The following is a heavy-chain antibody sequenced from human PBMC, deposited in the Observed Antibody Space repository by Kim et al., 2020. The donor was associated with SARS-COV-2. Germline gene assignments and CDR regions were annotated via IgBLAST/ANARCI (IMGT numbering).Heavy chain of an antibody. CDR3: ARDLYSSYYYGSGSRTGRGSDI. CDR1: GFTFSSYG. CDR2: ISYDGSNK. V-gene: IGHV3-33*05. Sequence: GGSLRLSCAASGFTFSSYGMHWVRQAPGKGLEWVAVISYDGSNKYYADSVKGRFTISRDNSKNTLYLQMNSLRAEDTAVYYCARDLYSSYYYGSGSRTGRGSDIWGQGTMVTVSS. J-gene: IGHJ3*02. D-gene: IGHD3-10*01.